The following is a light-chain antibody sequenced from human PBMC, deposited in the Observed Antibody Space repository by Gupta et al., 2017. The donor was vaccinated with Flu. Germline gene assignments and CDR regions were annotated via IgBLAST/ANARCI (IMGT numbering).Light chain of an antibody. Sequence: KVTISCSGSSSNMGNKYVAWYQQLPGTAPKLLIYENNKRPSGIPDRFSGSNSGTSATLGITGLQTGDEADYYCGTWDSSLSARVFGGGTKLTVL. V-gene: IGLV1-51*02. CDR2: ENN. J-gene: IGLJ3*02. CDR3: GTWDSSLSARV. CDR1: SSNMGNKY.